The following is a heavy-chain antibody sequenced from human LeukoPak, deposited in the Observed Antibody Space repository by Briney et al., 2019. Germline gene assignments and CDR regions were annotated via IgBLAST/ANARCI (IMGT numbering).Heavy chain of an antibody. J-gene: IGHJ4*02. D-gene: IGHD3-22*01. CDR1: GFTFSSYE. V-gene: IGHV3-48*03. Sequence: GGSLRLSCAASGFTFSSYEMNWVRQSPGKGLEWVSYISSSGSTIYYADSVKGRFTISRDNAKNSLYLQMNSLRAEDTAVYYCARGPYDSSGYYDYWGQGTLVTVSS. CDR2: ISSSGSTI. CDR3: ARGPYDSSGYYDY.